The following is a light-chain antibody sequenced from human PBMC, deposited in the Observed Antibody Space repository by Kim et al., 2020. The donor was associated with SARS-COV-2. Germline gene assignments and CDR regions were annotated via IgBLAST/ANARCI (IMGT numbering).Light chain of an antibody. CDR3: QQYNNWPPYA. Sequence: EIVMTQSPATLSVSPGERATLSFRASQSVSSNLAWYQQKPGQAPRLLIYGASTRATGIPARFSGSGSGTEFTLTISSLQSEDFAVYYCQQYNNWPPYAFGQGTKLET. J-gene: IGKJ2*01. CDR1: QSVSSN. V-gene: IGKV3-15*01. CDR2: GAS.